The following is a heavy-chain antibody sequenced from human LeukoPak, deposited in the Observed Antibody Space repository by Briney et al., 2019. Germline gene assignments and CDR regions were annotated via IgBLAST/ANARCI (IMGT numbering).Heavy chain of an antibody. CDR3: ARGASGYGTLYYYYYGMDV. Sequence: NPGGSLRLSCAASGFTFSSYSMNWVRQAPGKGLEWVSSISSSSSYIYYADSVKGRFTISRDNAKNSLYLQMNSLRAEDTAVYYCARGASGYGTLYYYYYGMDVWGQGTTVTVSS. D-gene: IGHD5-18*01. CDR1: GFTFSSYS. J-gene: IGHJ6*02. V-gene: IGHV3-21*04. CDR2: ISSSSSYI.